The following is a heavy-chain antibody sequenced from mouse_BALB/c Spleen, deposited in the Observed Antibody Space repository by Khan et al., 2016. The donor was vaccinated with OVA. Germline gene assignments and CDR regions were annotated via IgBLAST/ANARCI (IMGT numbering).Heavy chain of an antibody. CDR2: INTNTGEP. D-gene: IGHD2-3*01. J-gene: IGHJ4*01. CDR1: GYTFTNYG. V-gene: IGHV9-3*02. Sequence: QIQLVQSGPDLKKPGETVKISCKASGYTFTNYGMNWVRQSPGKGLKWMGWINTNTGEPTYAEEFKGRFAFSLETSDSTAYLQINNLKNEDTATYCCARSRGLLPAMDYWGQGTSVTVSS. CDR3: ARSRGLLPAMDY.